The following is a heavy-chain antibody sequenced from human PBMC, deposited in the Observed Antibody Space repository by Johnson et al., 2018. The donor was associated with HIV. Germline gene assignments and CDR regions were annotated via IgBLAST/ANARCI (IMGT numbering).Heavy chain of an antibody. CDR1: GFTVSSNY. D-gene: IGHD3-22*01. CDR2: ISWNSGSI. Sequence: VQLVESGGGLVQPGGSLRLSCAASGFTVSSNYMSWVSQAPGKGLEWVSGISWNSGSIGYADSVKGRFTISRDNAKNSLYLQMNSLQTEDTGVYYCTTIHYDSSSPGAFDFWGQGTMVTVSS. CDR3: TTIHYDSSSPGAFDF. J-gene: IGHJ3*01. V-gene: IGHV3-9*01.